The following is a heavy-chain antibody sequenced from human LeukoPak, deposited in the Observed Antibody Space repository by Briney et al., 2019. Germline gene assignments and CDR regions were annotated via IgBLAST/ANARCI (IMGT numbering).Heavy chain of an antibody. V-gene: IGHV3-66*01. CDR1: GFTVSSNY. CDR2: IYSGGST. CDR3: ARVFLEDWSPNWFDP. J-gene: IGHJ5*02. Sequence: GGSLRLSCAASGFTVSSNYMTWVCQAPGKGLEWVSVIYSGGSTYYADSVQGRFNISRDNSKNTLYLQMNSLRAEDTAVYYCARVFLEDWSPNWFDPWGQGTLVSVSS. D-gene: IGHD3/OR15-3a*01.